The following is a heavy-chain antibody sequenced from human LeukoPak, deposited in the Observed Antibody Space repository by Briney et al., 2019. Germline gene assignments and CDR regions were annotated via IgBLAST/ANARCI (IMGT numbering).Heavy chain of an antibody. CDR2: ISSSSSYI. CDR3: ARDASIAVAGKLDY. D-gene: IGHD6-19*01. Sequence: GSLRLSCAASGFTFSSYSMNWVRQAPGKGLEWVSSISSSSSYIYYADSVKGRFTISRDNAKNSLYLQMNSLRAEDTAVYYCARDASIAVAGKLDYWGQGTLVTVSS. CDR1: GFTFSSYS. J-gene: IGHJ4*02. V-gene: IGHV3-21*01.